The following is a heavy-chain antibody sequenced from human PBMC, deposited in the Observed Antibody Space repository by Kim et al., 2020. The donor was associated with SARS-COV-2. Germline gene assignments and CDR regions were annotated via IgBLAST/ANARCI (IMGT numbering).Heavy chain of an antibody. CDR2: ISSSSSYI. J-gene: IGHJ4*02. V-gene: IGHV3-21*01. CDR1: GFTFSSYS. CDR3: ARDPSSSSWSYFDY. Sequence: GGSLRLSCAASGFTFSSYSMNWVRQAPGKGLEWVSSISSSSSYIYYADSVKGRFTISRDNAKNSLYLQMNSLRAEDTAVYYCARDPSSSSWSYFDYWGQGTLVTVSS. D-gene: IGHD6-13*01.